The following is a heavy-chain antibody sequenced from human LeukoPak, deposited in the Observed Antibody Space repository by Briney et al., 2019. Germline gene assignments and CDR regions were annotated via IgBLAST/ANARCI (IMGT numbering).Heavy chain of an antibody. J-gene: IGHJ5*02. CDR2: MNPDNGNT. D-gene: IGHD3-3*01. CDR3: ARARSVRTYNWFDP. CDR1: GYTFTNYD. V-gene: IGHV1-8*01. Sequence: ASVKVSCKASGYTFTNYDINWLRQATGQGLEWMGWMNPDNGNTGYAQKFQGRVTMTRDTSISTAYMELSSLRSEDTAVYFCARARSVRTYNWFDPWGQGTLVTASS.